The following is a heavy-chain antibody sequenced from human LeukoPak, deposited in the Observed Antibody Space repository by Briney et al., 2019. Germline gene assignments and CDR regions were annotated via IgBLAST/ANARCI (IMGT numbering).Heavy chain of an antibody. D-gene: IGHD5-12*01. CDR2: ISYSGST. CDR3: ARRGRAAGKYGGYEYWYFDY. V-gene: IGHV4-59*08. J-gene: IGHJ4*02. Sequence: SGTLSLTCTVSGGSMSNYYWSWVRQTPGKGLEWIGYISYSGSTNHNPPLKSRVTISVDTSKNRFSLKLSSVTAADTAVYYCARRGRAAGKYGGYEYWYFDYWGQGTLVTVSS. CDR1: GGSMSNYY.